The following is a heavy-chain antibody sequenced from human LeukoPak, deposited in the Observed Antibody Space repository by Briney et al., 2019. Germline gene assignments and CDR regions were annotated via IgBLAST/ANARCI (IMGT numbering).Heavy chain of an antibody. CDR3: ARTEMVRGVITTFDY. D-gene: IGHD3-10*01. Sequence: SETLSLTCAVYGGSFSGYYWSWIRQPPGKGLEWIGEINHSGSTNYNPPLKSRVTISVDTSKNQFSLKLSSVTAADTAVYYCARTEMVRGVITTFDYWGQGTLVTVSS. CDR2: INHSGST. V-gene: IGHV4-34*01. J-gene: IGHJ4*02. CDR1: GGSFSGYY.